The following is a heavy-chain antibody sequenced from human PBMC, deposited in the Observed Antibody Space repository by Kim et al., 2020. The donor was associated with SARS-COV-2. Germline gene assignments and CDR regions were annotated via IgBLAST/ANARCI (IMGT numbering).Heavy chain of an antibody. D-gene: IGHD1-26*01. V-gene: IGHV1-69*02. J-gene: IGHJ4*02. Sequence: NYAQKFQGRVTITADKSTSTAYMELSSLRSEDTAVYYCAVPLSGSYYFHYWGQGTLVTVSS. CDR3: AVPLSGSYYFHY.